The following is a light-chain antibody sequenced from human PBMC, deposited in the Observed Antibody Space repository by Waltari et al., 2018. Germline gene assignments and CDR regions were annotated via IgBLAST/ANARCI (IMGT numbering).Light chain of an antibody. V-gene: IGKV1-39*01. CDR3: QQSNSMPLT. CDR1: QSIGGY. CDR2: DAS. Sequence: DIHMTQLPSSLSASVGDRVTITCRASQSIGGYLNWYQQKPGKAPDLLIYDASSLQSGVPSRFSGSGSGTDFTLTITTLQPEDFATYYCQQSNSMPLTFGGGTKVEIK. J-gene: IGKJ4*01.